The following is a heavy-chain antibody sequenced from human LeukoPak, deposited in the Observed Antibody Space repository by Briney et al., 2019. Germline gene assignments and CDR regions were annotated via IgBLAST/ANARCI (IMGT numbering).Heavy chain of an antibody. CDR2: IYSGGST. D-gene: IGHD3-16*01. CDR1: EFTVSSNY. J-gene: IGHJ3*02. V-gene: IGHV3-66*01. Sequence: GGSLRLSCAASEFTVSSNYMSWVRQAPGKGLEWVSLIYSGGSTYYADSVKGRFTISRDNSKNTLYLQMNSLRGEDTAVYYCARVRAAWGAFDIWGQGTMVTVSS. CDR3: ARVRAAWGAFDI.